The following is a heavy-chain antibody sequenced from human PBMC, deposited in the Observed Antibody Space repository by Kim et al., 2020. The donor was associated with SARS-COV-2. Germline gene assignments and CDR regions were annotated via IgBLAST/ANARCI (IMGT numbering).Heavy chain of an antibody. CDR1: GFTFSSYW. CDR2: IKRDASRT. CDR3: ARDEGAESPLRGFGY. V-gene: IGHV3-74*01. Sequence: GGSLRLSCAVSGFTFSSYWMHWVRQAPGKGLVWVSSIKRDASRTYYADSVKGRFSISRDNAKNTLYLQMNSLRAEDTAVYYCARDEGAESPLRGFGYWGQGTLGTISA. J-gene: IGHJ4*02.